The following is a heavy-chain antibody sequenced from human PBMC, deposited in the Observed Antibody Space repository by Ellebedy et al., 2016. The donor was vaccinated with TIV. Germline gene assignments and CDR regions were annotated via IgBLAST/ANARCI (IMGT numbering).Heavy chain of an antibody. CDR2: ITHSGST. V-gene: IGHV4-34*01. Sequence: MPSETLSLTCAVYGGSFSGYYWSWIRQPPGKGLEWIGEITHSGSTNYNPSLKSRVTISVDTSKNQFSLTLISVTAADTAVYYCARDVRQWLGRNWYDPWGQGTLVAVSS. CDR1: GGSFSGYY. J-gene: IGHJ5*02. D-gene: IGHD6-19*01. CDR3: ARDVRQWLGRNWYDP.